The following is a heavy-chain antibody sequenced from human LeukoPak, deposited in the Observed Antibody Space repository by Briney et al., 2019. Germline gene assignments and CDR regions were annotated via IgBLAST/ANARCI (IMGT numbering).Heavy chain of an antibody. D-gene: IGHD2-15*01. CDR2: IYYSGST. CDR1: GGSISSSSYY. J-gene: IGHJ4*02. Sequence: PSETLSLTCTVSGGSISSSSYYWGWIRQPPGKGLEWIGSIYYSGSTYYNPSLKSRVTISVDTSKNQFSLKLSSVTAADTAVYYCARGRWAPVVVAANYFDYWGQGTLVTVSS. CDR3: ARGRWAPVVVAANYFDY. V-gene: IGHV4-39*07.